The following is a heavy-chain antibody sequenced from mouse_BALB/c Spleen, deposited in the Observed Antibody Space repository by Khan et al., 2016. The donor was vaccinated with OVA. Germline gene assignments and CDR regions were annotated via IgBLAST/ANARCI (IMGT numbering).Heavy chain of an antibody. J-gene: IGHJ2*01. Sequence: EVQLQESGPGLVKPSQSLSLTCTVTGYSITSGYGWNWIRQFPGNKLEWMGYISYSGSTNYNPSLKSRISITRDTSKNQVLLQLNSVTTKDTATYYCARTARIKYWGQGTTLTVSS. CDR2: ISYSGST. V-gene: IGHV3-2*02. D-gene: IGHD1-2*01. CDR3: ARTARIKY. CDR1: GYSITSGYG.